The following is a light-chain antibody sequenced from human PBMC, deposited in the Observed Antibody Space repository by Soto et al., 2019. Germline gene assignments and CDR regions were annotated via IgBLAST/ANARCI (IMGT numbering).Light chain of an antibody. CDR1: QSINSN. CDR3: QQYNNWPRAT. CDR2: RAS. V-gene: IGKV3-15*01. J-gene: IGKJ4*01. Sequence: EIVMPPSPATLSLSPGERATRSCRASQSINSNLAWYQQKPGQAPRLIIFRASSRATGLPARFSASGSGTDFNLTISSLQSEDFAVYYCQQYNNWPRATFGGGTKVDIK.